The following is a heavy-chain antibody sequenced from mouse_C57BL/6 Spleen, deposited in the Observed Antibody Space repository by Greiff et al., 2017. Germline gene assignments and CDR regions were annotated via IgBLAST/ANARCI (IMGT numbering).Heavy chain of an antibody. D-gene: IGHD2-1*01. V-gene: IGHV1-82*01. CDR3: ARGDGNRPMDY. CDR2: IYPGDGDT. CDR1: GYAFSSSW. J-gene: IGHJ4*01. Sequence: VQLQQSGPELVKPGASVTISCKASGYAFSSSWMNWVKQRPGKGLEWIGRIYPGDGDTNYNGKFKGKATLTADKSSSTAYMQLSSLTSEDSAVYFCARGDGNRPMDYWGQGTSVTVSS.